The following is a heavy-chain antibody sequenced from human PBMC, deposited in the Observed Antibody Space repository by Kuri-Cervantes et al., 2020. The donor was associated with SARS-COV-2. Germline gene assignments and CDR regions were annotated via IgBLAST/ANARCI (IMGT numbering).Heavy chain of an antibody. V-gene: IGHV3-33*08. CDR3: AREGIQLWEGIYYYYYGMDV. D-gene: IGHD5-18*01. J-gene: IGHJ6*02. Sequence: GGSLRLSCAASGFTFSSYGMHWVRQAPGKGLEWVAVIWYDGSNKYYADSVKGRFTISRDNSKNTLYLQMNSLRAEDTAVYYRAREGIQLWEGIYYYYYGMDVWGQGTTVTVSS. CDR1: GFTFSSYG. CDR2: IWYDGSNK.